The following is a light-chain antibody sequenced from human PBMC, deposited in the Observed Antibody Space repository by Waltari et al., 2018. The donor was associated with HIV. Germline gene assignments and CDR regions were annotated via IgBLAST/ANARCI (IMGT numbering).Light chain of an antibody. CDR1: QDIRNY. J-gene: IGKJ1*01. V-gene: IGKV1-9*01. Sequence: DIQFTQSPSFLSASVADRVTITCRARQDIRNYLAWYQQKLGKAPKLLIYAASSLQSGVPSRFSGSGSGTQFTLTINSLQPEDFATYHCQQLNEYPWTFGQGTQVEIK. CDR2: AAS. CDR3: QQLNEYPWT.